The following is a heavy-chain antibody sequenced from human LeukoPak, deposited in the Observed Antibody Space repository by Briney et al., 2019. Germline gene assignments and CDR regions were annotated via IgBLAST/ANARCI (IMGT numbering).Heavy chain of an antibody. D-gene: IGHD2-2*01. V-gene: IGHV1-2*02. CDR1: GYTFTGYY. J-gene: IGHJ5*02. CDR3: ARGGCSSTSCYPAPNWFDP. CDR2: INPNSGGT. Sequence: ASVKVSCKASGYTFTGYYMHWVRQAPGQGLEWMGWINPNSGGTNYAQKFQGRVTMTRDTSISTAYMELSRLRSDDTAVYYCARGGCSSTSCYPAPNWFDPWGQGTLVTVSS.